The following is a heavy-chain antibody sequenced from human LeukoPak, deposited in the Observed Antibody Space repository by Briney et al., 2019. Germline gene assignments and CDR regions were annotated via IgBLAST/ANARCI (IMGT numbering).Heavy chain of an antibody. Sequence: SETLSLTCTVSGGSISDYYWNWIRQPPGKGLEWIGNIHYSGSTNYNPSLKSRVTISVDTSKNQFSLNLSSVTAADTAVYFCARYDFWTGSSSVGAMDVWGQGTTVTVSS. D-gene: IGHD3-3*01. J-gene: IGHJ6*02. V-gene: IGHV4-59*01. CDR3: ARYDFWTGSSSVGAMDV. CDR1: GGSISDYY. CDR2: IHYSGST.